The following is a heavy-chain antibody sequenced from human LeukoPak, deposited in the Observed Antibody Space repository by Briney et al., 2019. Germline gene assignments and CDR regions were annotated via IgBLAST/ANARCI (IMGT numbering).Heavy chain of an antibody. J-gene: IGHJ4*02. Sequence: PGRSLRLSCAASGFTFSRYTINWVRQAPGKGLEWVAVISYDGTNKYYADSVKGRFTISRDNSKNTLYLQMNSLRAEDTAVYYCAREDMDTIKYPFDYWGQGILVTVSS. V-gene: IGHV3-30-3*01. CDR3: AREDMDTIKYPFDY. D-gene: IGHD5-24*01. CDR1: GFTFSRYT. CDR2: ISYDGTNK.